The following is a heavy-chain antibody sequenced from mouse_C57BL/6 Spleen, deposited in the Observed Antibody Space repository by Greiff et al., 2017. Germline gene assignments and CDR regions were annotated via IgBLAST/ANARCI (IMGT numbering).Heavy chain of an antibody. CDR2: IDPENGDT. D-gene: IGHD6-2*01. Sequence: EVKVVESGAELVRPGASVKLSCTASGFNIKDDYMHWVKQRPEQGLEWIGWIDPENGDTEYASKFQGKATITADTSSNTAYLQLSSLTSEDTAVYYCHSLYAMDYWGQGTSVTVSS. CDR1: GFNIKDDY. V-gene: IGHV14-4*01. J-gene: IGHJ4*01. CDR3: HSLYAMDY.